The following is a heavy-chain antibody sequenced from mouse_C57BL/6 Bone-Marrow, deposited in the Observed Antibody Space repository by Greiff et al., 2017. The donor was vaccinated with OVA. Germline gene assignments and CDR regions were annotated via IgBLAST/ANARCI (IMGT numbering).Heavy chain of an antibody. J-gene: IGHJ3*01. V-gene: IGHV1-55*01. CDR1: GYTFTSYW. CDR3: ARRRTAQATAWFAY. CDR2: IYPGSGST. D-gene: IGHD3-2*02. Sequence: VQLQQSGAELVKPGASVKMSCKASGYTFTSYWITWVKQRPGPGLEWIGDIYPGSGSTNYNEKFKSKATLTVDTSSSTAYMQLSSLTSEDSAVYYCARRRTAQATAWFAYWGQGTLVTVSA.